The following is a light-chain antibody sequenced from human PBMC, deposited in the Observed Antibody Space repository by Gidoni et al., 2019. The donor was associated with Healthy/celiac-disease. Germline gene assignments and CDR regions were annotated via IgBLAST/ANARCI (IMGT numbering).Light chain of an antibody. CDR1: QSVSSSY. J-gene: IGKJ2*01. CDR2: GAS. Sequence: VLTQSPGTLSLSPGERATLSCRASQSVSSSYLAWYQQKPGQAPRLRIDGASSRATGSPDRFSGSGSGTDFTLTISRLEPEDFAVYYCQQYGSSPTYTFGQGTKLEIK. V-gene: IGKV3-20*01. CDR3: QQYGSSPTYT.